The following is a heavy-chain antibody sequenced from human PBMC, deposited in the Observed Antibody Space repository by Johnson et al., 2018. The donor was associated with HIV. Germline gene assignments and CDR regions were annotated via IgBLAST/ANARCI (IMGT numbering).Heavy chain of an antibody. CDR2: ISYDGSNK. CDR3: ARSSGSYWRETFDI. CDR1: GFTFSSYA. Sequence: VQLVESGGGVVQPGRSLRLSCAASGFTFSSYAMHWVRQAPGKGLEWVAVISYDGSNKYYADSVKGRFTISRDNSKNTLYLQMNSLRAEDTALYYCARSSGSYWRETFDIWGQGTMVTVSS. V-gene: IGHV3-30*04. D-gene: IGHD1-26*01. J-gene: IGHJ3*02.